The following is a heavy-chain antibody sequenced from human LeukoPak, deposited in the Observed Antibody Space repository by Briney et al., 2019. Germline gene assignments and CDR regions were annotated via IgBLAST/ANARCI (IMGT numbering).Heavy chain of an antibody. D-gene: IGHD6-19*01. CDR2: ISNTGGT. CDR3: ASAQWLLSPFDY. Sequence: SQTLSLTCTVSGDSMSRYYWNWIRQPPGKGLEWIGYISNTGGTNYNPSLKSRVAMSLDMSQNQFSLRLRYLTAADTAVYYCASAQWLLSPFDYWAQGTLVTVSS. V-gene: IGHV4-59*08. CDR1: GDSMSRYY. J-gene: IGHJ4*02.